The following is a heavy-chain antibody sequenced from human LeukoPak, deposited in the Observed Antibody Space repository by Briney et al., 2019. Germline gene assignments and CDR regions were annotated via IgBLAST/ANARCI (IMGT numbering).Heavy chain of an antibody. D-gene: IGHD3-22*01. V-gene: IGHV6-1*01. J-gene: IGHJ6*03. CDR2: TYYRSEWYN. CDR3: ARVGYYYDSSGYEPGYYYYYMDV. CDR1: GASVSSNSAA. Sequence: SQTLSLTCAISGASVSSNSAAWNWIRQSPSRGLEWLGRTYYRSEWYNDYAVSVKSRITINPDTSKNQFSLQLNSVTPEDTAVYYCARVGYYYDSSGYEPGYYYYYMDVWGKGTTVTVSS.